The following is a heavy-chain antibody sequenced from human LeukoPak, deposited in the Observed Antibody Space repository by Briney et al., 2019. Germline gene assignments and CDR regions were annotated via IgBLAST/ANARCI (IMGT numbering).Heavy chain of an antibody. D-gene: IGHD2-2*01. CDR1: GASISSYF. J-gene: IGHJ4*02. CDR2: IYTSGST. CDR3: ARLSADSSSSRGFDY. Sequence: SETLSLTCTVSGASISSYFWTWIRQPAGKGLEWVGRIYTSGSTNYNPSLKSRVAMSIDTSKNQFSLKLSSVTAADTAVYYCARLSADSSSSRGFDYWGQGTLVTVSS. V-gene: IGHV4-4*07.